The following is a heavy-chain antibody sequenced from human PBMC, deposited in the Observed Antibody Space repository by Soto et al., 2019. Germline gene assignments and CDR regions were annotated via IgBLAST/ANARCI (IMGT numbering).Heavy chain of an antibody. CDR2: IIPIFGTA. D-gene: IGHD1-26*01. Sequence: QVQLVQSGAEVKKPGSSVKVSCKASGGTFSSYAISWVRQAPGQGLEWMGGIIPIFGTANYAQKFQGRVTITAAESTRTAYMELSSLRSEDTAVYYCARGVVGATSSSYYYYGMDVWGQGTTVTVSS. CDR1: GGTFSSYA. CDR3: ARGVVGATSSSYYYYGMDV. V-gene: IGHV1-69*12. J-gene: IGHJ6*02.